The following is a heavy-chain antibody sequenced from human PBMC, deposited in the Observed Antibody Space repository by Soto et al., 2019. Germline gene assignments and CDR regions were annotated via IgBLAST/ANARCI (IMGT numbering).Heavy chain of an antibody. D-gene: IGHD2-15*01. J-gene: IGHJ4*02. CDR2: ISGSGGST. CDR1: GFTFSSYA. Sequence: GGSLRLSCAASGFTFSSYAMSWVRQAPGKGLEWVSAISGSGGSTYYADSVKGRFTISRDNSKNTLYLQMNSLRAEDTAVYYCAKDFSEPGYCSGGSCYWSGFVDYWGQGTLVTVSS. V-gene: IGHV3-23*01. CDR3: AKDFSEPGYCSGGSCYWSGFVDY.